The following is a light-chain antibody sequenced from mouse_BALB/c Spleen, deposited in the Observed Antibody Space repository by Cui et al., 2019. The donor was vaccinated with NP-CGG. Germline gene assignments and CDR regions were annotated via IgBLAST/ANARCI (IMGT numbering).Light chain of an antibody. J-gene: IGLJ1*01. V-gene: IGLV1*01. CDR1: TGAVTTSNY. Sequence: QPVVTQESALTTSPGETVTLTCRSSTGAVTTSNYANWVQEKPDHLFTGLIGGTNNRAPGVPARFSGSLIGDKAALTITGAQTEDEAIYRCALWYSNHWVFGGGAKLTVL. CDR3: ALWYSNHWV. CDR2: GTN.